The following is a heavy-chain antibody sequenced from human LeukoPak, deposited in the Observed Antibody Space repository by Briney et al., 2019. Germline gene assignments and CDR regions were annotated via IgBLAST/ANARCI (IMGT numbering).Heavy chain of an antibody. J-gene: IGHJ4*02. CDR2: XXYRSKWYN. CDR1: XXXXXXXXAA. V-gene: IGHV6-1*01. Sequence: XCAISXXXXXXXXAAWXXXXQSPXXGXXXXXXXXYRSKWYNDYAVSVKSRITINPDTSKNQFSLQLNSVTPEDTAVYYCARDLRLYYDFWSGFDYWGQGTLVTVSS. CDR3: ARDLRLYYDFWSGFDY. D-gene: IGHD3-3*01.